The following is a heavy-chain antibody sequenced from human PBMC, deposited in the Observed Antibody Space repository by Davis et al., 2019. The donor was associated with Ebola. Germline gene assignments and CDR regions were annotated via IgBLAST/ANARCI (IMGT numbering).Heavy chain of an antibody. CDR3: ARSYSGYDTYYFDY. Sequence: GSLRLSCTVSGGSIISSSSYWGWIRQPPRKGLEWIGSIYHSGSTYYNPSLRSRVTMSVDTSKNHFSLKLSSVTAADTAVYYCARSYSGYDTYYFDYWGQGTLVTVSS. D-gene: IGHD5-12*01. CDR2: IYHSGST. J-gene: IGHJ4*02. V-gene: IGHV4-39*02. CDR1: GGSIISSSSY.